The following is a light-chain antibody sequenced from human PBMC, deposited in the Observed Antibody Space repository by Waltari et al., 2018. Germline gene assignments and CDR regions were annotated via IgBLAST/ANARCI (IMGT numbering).Light chain of an antibody. Sequence: QSALTQPPSASGSPRQSVTISCTGTSSDVGGYNYVSWYQQHPGKAPKLMIYEVSNRPSGVPDRFSGSKSGNTASLTVSGLQAEDEADYYCTSYTGSNNLVFGGGTELTVL. CDR1: SSDVGGYNY. CDR3: TSYTGSNNLV. J-gene: IGLJ3*02. V-gene: IGLV2-8*01. CDR2: EVS.